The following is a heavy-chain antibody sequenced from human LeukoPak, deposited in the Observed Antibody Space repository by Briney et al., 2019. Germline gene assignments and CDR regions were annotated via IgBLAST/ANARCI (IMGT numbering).Heavy chain of an antibody. J-gene: IGHJ5*02. Sequence: GGSLRLSCAASGFIFSGSAMHWVRQACGKGLEWVGRIRSKANRYATAYAASVKDRFTISRDDSKNTAYLQMNSLKTEDTALYYCTRLYTAGFDPWGQGTLVTVSS. V-gene: IGHV3-73*01. CDR1: GFIFSGSA. CDR3: TRLYTAGFDP. CDR2: IRSKANRYAT.